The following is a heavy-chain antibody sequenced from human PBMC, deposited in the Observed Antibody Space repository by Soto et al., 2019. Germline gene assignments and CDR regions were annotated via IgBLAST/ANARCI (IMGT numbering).Heavy chain of an antibody. J-gene: IGHJ4*02. CDR1: GYTFTTHG. Sequence: QVQLVQSGAEVKKPGASVKVSCKASGYTFTTHGISWVRQVPGQGLEWMGWVRGDNGHTNYAQSLQGRVTMTTDTSTSTAYMELRSLRSDDTAVYYCARDMYGDPGYWGQGTLVTVSS. V-gene: IGHV1-18*01. CDR2: VRGDNGHT. CDR3: ARDMYGDPGY. D-gene: IGHD4-17*01.